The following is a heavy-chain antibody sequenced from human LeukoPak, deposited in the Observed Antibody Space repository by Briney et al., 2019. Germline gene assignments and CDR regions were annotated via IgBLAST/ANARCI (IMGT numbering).Heavy chain of an antibody. V-gene: IGHV4-59*08. CDR1: GGSISSYY. D-gene: IGHD2-2*01. J-gene: IGHJ4*02. Sequence: SETLSLTCTVSGGSISSYYWSWIRQPPGKGLEWIGYMYYSGSTNYNPSLKSRVTISVDTSKNQFSLKLSSVTAADTAVYYCARHYGAAMGEFDYWGQGTLVTVSS. CDR2: MYYSGST. CDR3: ARHYGAAMGEFDY.